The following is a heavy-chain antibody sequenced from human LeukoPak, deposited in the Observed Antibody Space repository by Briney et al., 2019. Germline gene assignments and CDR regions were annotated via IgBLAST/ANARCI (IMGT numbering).Heavy chain of an antibody. Sequence: GGSLRLSCVASGFSFNNYAMNWVRQAPGKGLEWVSLIIGSSGSTFYADSVKGRFTISRDNSKNMLHLQMSSLTGEDTALYYCVRRGDASSGWGDHDYWGQGALVTVSS. CDR1: GFSFNNYA. CDR2: IIGSSGST. V-gene: IGHV3-23*01. J-gene: IGHJ4*02. D-gene: IGHD6-19*01. CDR3: VRRGDASSGWGDHDY.